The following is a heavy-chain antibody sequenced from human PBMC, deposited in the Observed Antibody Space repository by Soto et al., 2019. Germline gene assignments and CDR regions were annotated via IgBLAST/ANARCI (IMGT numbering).Heavy chain of an antibody. J-gene: IGHJ6*02. CDR3: ARPPHDFWSGYSPYYYGMDV. Sequence: GGSLRLSCTASGFTFSSYGMHWVRQAPGKGLEWVAVIWYDGSNKYYADSVKGRFTISRDNSKNTLYLQMNSLRAEDTAVYYCARPPHDFWSGYSPYYYGMDVWGQGTTVTVSS. D-gene: IGHD3-3*01. V-gene: IGHV3-33*01. CDR1: GFTFSSYG. CDR2: IWYDGSNK.